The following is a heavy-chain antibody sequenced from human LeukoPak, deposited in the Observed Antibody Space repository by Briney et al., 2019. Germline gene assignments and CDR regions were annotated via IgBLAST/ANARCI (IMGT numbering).Heavy chain of an antibody. D-gene: IGHD6-19*01. Sequence: ASVTVSCKASGYTFTGYYMHWVRQAPGQGLEWMGWINPNSGGTNYAQKFQGWVTMTRDTSISTAYMELSRLRSDDTAVYYCAREGSYSSGWYDWYFDLWGRGTLVTISS. V-gene: IGHV1-2*04. CDR2: INPNSGGT. CDR1: GYTFTGYY. CDR3: AREGSYSSGWYDWYFDL. J-gene: IGHJ2*01.